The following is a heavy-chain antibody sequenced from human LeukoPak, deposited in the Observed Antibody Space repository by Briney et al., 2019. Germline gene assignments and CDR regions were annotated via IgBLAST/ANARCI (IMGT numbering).Heavy chain of an antibody. J-gene: IGHJ4*02. CDR1: GYSFTSYW. CDR3: ARRDTMVRGVTSFDY. CDR2: IYPGDTDT. V-gene: IGHV5-51*01. D-gene: IGHD3-10*01. Sequence: GESLNISCKGSGYSFTSYWIGWVRQTPGQGLEWMGIIYPGDTDTRYSPSFQGQVTISADKSISTAYLQWSSLKASDTAMYYCARRDTMVRGVTSFDYWGQGTLVTVSS.